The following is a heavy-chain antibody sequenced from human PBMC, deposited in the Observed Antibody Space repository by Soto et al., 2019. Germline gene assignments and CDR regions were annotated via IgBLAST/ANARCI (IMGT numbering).Heavy chain of an antibody. CDR2: XXXNSXXK. Sequence: XSVKASCKTSRYTFTGYYIHWVRQAPGQGXXXXXWXXXNSXXKKXXXXXXXRXXXNXXXSISTDYMEVRSLRSDDTAVYFCARGYFDYWGQGTLVTVSS. CDR1: RYTFTGYY. V-gene: IGHV1-2*02. J-gene: IGHJ4*02. CDR3: ARGYFDY.